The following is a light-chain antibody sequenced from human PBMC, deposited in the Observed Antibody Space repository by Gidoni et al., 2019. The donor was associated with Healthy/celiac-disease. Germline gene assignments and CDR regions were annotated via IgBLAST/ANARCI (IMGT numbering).Light chain of an antibody. V-gene: IGKV1-39*01. CDR3: QQSYSTPRT. Sequence: DIQMTQSPSSLSASVGDRVTITCRASQSISSYLNWYQQKPWKAPKLLIYAASSLQRGVPSRFSGSGSGTYFTLTISSLPPEDFATYYCQQSYSTPRTFGQGTKVEIK. CDR2: AAS. J-gene: IGKJ1*01. CDR1: QSISSY.